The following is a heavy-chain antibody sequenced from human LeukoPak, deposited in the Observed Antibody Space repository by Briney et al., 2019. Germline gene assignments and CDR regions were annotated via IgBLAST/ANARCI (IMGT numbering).Heavy chain of an antibody. CDR3: ARDLRD. V-gene: IGHV4-30-2*01. CDR2: IYHSGST. J-gene: IGHJ4*02. CDR1: GGSISSGGYS. Sequence: SETLSLTCAVPGGSISSGGYSWSCIRQPPGKGLECIGYIYHSGSTYYNPSLKSRVTISVDRSKNQFSLQLNSVTPEDTAVYYCARDLRDWGQGTLVTVSS.